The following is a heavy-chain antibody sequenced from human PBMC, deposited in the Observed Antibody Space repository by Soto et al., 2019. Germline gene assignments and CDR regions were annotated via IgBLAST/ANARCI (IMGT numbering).Heavy chain of an antibody. V-gene: IGHV4-4*02. D-gene: IGHD3-16*01. CDR2: ISHSGST. CDR3: ARGQNPGRRFGGVLPDY. J-gene: IGHJ4*02. Sequence: PSETLSLTCAVSGGSISSSNWWSWVRQPPGKGLEWIGEISHSGSTNYNPSLKSRVTISVDKSKNQFSLKLSSVTAADTAVYYCARGQNPGRRFGGVLPDYWGQGTLVTVSS. CDR1: GGSISSSNW.